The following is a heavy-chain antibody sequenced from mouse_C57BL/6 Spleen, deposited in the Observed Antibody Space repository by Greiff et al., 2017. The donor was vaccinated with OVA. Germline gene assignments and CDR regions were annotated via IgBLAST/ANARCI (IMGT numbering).Heavy chain of an antibody. CDR2: IYPGDGDT. CDR3: AKFYYYGSSRHFDY. J-gene: IGHJ2*01. V-gene: IGHV1-82*01. CDR1: GYAFSSSW. Sequence: QVQLQQSGPELVKPGASVKISCKASGYAFSSSWMNWVKQRPGKGLEWIGRIYPGDGDTNYNGKFKGKATLTADKSSSTAYMQLSSLTSDDSAVYFCAKFYYYGSSRHFDYWGQGTTLTVSS. D-gene: IGHD1-1*01.